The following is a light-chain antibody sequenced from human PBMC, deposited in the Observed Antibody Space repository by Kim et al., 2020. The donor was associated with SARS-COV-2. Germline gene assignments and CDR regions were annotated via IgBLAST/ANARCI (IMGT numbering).Light chain of an antibody. Sequence: VSPGEGATLSCRASQSISNNLAWYQQRPGQAPRLLIYGVSTRATGIPARFSGSGSGTEFTLTISSLQSQDFAVYYCQHYNDWLITFGQGTRLEIK. CDR3: QHYNDWLIT. CDR2: GVS. V-gene: IGKV3-15*01. CDR1: QSISNN. J-gene: IGKJ5*01.